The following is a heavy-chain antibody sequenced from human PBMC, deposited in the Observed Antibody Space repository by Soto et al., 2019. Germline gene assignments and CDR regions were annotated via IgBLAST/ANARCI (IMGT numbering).Heavy chain of an antibody. CDR2: IYSSGGA. CDR1: GGSIASYY. D-gene: IGHD2-15*01. J-gene: IGHJ4*02. CDR3: VRDCSAGSCYFLFDY. V-gene: IGHV4-4*07. Sequence: SETLSLTCTVSGGSIASYYWSWIRQSAGKGLEWIGRIYSSGGADYNPSLKSRVTMSVDTSKNQFSLMLSSVTAADTAVYYCVRDCSAGSCYFLFDYWGQGTLVTV.